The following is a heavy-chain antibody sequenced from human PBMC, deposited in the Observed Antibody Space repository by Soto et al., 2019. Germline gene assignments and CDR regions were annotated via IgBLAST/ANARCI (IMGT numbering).Heavy chain of an antibody. V-gene: IGHV1-3*01. Sequence: ASVKVSCKASGYTFTRYAMHWVRQAPGQRPEWMGWINPGNGDTKYSEKLQGRVTFTRDTSATTIYMELSSLRSEDTALYYCARDSYISGDDDSYYFDYWCQGTPVTVSS. CDR3: ARDSYISGDDDSYYFDY. CDR2: INPGNGDT. CDR1: GYTFTRYA. D-gene: IGHD2-21*02. J-gene: IGHJ4*02.